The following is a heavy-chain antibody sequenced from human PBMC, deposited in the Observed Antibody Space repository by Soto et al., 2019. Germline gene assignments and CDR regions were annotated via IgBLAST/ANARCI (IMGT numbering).Heavy chain of an antibody. CDR2: INHSGST. CDR3: AREKGDYYGSGSPHSKLNYYYYYMDV. Sequence: SETLSLTCAVYGGSFSGYYCSWIRQPPGKGLEWIGEINHSGSTNYNPSLKSRVTISVDTSKNQFSLKLSSVTAADTAVYYCAREKGDYYGSGSPHSKLNYYYYYMDVWGKGTTVTVSS. D-gene: IGHD3-10*01. J-gene: IGHJ6*03. V-gene: IGHV4-34*01. CDR1: GGSFSGYY.